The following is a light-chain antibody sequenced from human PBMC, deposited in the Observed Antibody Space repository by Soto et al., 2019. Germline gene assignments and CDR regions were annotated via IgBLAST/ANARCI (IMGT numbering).Light chain of an antibody. CDR3: QNYPRAPFT. CDR1: QGIDTY. V-gene: IGKV1-27*01. CDR2: AAS. Sequence: DIQMTQSPSSLSAAVGDRVTITCRASQGIDTYLAWYQQKPGKAPKLLIYAASTLSSGLPSRFSGSGSGTDFTLTISSLQPEDVATYYLQNYPRAPFTFGAGTKVDIK. J-gene: IGKJ3*01.